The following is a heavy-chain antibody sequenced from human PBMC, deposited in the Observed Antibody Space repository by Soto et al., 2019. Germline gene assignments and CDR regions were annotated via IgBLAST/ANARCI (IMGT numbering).Heavy chain of an antibody. D-gene: IGHD3-9*01. Sequence: QVQLQQWGAGPLRPLETLSLTCGVSGGSFSGYYWAWIRQSPGTGLEWIGEINDRGSINYNPSLKSRVSISVDTSKTHYSLQLRSVTAADTAVYYCARESHDILTGPPWVWYFDLWGRGTLVTVSS. CDR3: ARESHDILTGPPWVWYFDL. CDR2: INDRGSI. J-gene: IGHJ2*01. CDR1: GGSFSGYY. V-gene: IGHV4-34*01.